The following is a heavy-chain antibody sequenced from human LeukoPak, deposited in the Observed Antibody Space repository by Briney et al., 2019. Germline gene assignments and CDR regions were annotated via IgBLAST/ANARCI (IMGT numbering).Heavy chain of an antibody. J-gene: IGHJ4*02. D-gene: IGHD2-15*01. V-gene: IGHV3-23*01. CDR3: ARGGGQHHFDY. Sequence: GGSLRLSCAASGFILRTYAMSWVRQAPGKGLEWVSAISATGYATYYADSVRGRFTISTDNSKSTVYLQMNSLRAEDTAVYYCARGGGQHHFDYWGQGTLVTVSS. CDR2: ISATGYAT. CDR1: GFILRTYA.